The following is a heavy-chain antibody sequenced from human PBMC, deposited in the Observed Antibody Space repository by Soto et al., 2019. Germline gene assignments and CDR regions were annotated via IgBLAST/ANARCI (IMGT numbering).Heavy chain of an antibody. D-gene: IGHD6-19*01. Sequence: AGGSLRLSCAASGFTFSSYAIGWVRQGPGKGLEWVSTISGSGGSTYYADSVKGRFTISRDNSKNTLYLQMNSLRAEDTAVYYCAKGPGIVVAEAEYFQHWGQGTLVTVSS. CDR1: GFTFSSYA. CDR3: AKGPGIVVAEAEYFQH. V-gene: IGHV3-23*01. J-gene: IGHJ1*01. CDR2: ISGSGGST.